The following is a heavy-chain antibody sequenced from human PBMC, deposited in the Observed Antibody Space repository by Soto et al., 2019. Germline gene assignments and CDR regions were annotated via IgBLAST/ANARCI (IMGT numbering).Heavy chain of an antibody. CDR3: ARVGRGTATTVVDAFDT. V-gene: IGHV4-34*01. D-gene: IGHD1-1*01. CDR2: MSHRGAT. J-gene: IGHJ3*02. CDR1: GGFVSSDSYY. Sequence: QVQLQQWGAGLLKPSETLSLTCAVYGGFVSSDSYYWSSVRQPPGKGLEWMGEMSHRGATHFNPSLNSRFTISADTSKNESFLKMRSVSAAATALYYCARVGRGTATTVVDAFDTGGPGTMVTFSS.